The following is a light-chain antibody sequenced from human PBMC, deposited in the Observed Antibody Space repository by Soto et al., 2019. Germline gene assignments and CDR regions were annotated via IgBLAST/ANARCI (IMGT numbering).Light chain of an antibody. V-gene: IGKV3-20*01. Sequence: ETVLTQSPGTLSLSPGERATLSCRASQTIRCNYLAWYRQTPGQAPRLLIYGAANRATGIADRFSGSGSGTDLTLIISRLEPEDCALYYCQQYGSSPWTFGQGTKVEIK. CDR1: QTIRCNY. CDR2: GAA. CDR3: QQYGSSPWT. J-gene: IGKJ1*01.